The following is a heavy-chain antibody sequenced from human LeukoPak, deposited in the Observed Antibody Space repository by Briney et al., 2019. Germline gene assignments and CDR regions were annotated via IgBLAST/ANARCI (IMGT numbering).Heavy chain of an antibody. CDR1: GGTFSSSA. CDR3: ARDQGLTAPPPYGLDV. D-gene: IGHD5-18*01. V-gene: IGHV1-69*04. Sequence: SVKVSCKTSGGTFSSSAITWVRQAPGHGLEWMGRIIPVLNITTYAQKFQGSVTITADTSTSTVYMELSSLRSEETAVYYCARDQGLTAPPPYGLDVWGQGTTVIVSS. J-gene: IGHJ6*02. CDR2: IIPVLNIT.